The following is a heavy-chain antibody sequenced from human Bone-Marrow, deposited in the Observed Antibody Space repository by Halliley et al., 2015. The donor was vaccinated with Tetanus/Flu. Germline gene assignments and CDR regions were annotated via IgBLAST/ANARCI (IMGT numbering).Heavy chain of an antibody. J-gene: IGHJ6*02. Sequence: WVPSITGNGARAYYADSVKDRFLISRDNSNNTLFLQMLGLRLEDTAVYYCARQRLGTFAMDVWGQGATVTVSS. CDR2: ITGNGARA. CDR3: ARQRLGTFAMDV. D-gene: IGHD1-1*01. V-gene: IGHV3-23*01.